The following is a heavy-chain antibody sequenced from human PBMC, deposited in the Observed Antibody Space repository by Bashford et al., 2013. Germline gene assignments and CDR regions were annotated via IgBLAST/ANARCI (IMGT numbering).Heavy chain of an antibody. V-gene: IGHV1-8*01. CDR1: GYSFTSYD. Sequence: VASVKVSCKASGYSFTSYDINWVRQATGQGLEWMGWMNPNSGYTGYAQKFQGRVTMTKNTSISTAYMELNSLRSEDTAVYYCARFLTYCGGSNCYVGDYWGQGTLVTVSS. CDR2: MNPNSGYT. CDR3: ARFLTYCGGSNCYVGDY. D-gene: IGHD2-15*01. J-gene: IGHJ4*02.